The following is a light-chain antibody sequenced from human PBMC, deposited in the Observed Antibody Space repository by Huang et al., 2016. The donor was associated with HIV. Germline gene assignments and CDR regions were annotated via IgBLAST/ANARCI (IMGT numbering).Light chain of an antibody. V-gene: IGKV1-33*01. CDR1: QDISNY. CDR3: QHYDDPYT. Sequence: DIQMTQSPSSLSASVGDRVTITCQASQDISNYLCWYQHKPGRAPKPLIFDASSLETGVSSRFSGSGAGTYFTLTIASLQPEDVATYYCQHYDDPYTFGQGTKLEIK. CDR2: DAS. J-gene: IGKJ2*01.